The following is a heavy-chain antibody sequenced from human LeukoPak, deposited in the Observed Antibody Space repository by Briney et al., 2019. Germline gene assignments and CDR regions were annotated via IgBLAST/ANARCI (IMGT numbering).Heavy chain of an antibody. Sequence: SETLSLTCTVSGGSISSSSYYWGWIRQPPGKGLEWIGSIYYSGSTYYNPSLKSRVTISVDTSKNQFSLKLSSVTAADTAVYYCARDYYQNYYYYGMDVWGQGTTVTVSS. CDR1: GGSISSSSYY. CDR3: ARDYYQNYYYYGMDV. CDR2: IYYSGST. J-gene: IGHJ6*02. V-gene: IGHV4-39*02. D-gene: IGHD2-2*01.